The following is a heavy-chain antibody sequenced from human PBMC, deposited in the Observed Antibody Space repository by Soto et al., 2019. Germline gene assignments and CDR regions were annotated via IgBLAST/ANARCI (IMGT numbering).Heavy chain of an antibody. CDR3: AKSPLGELLGGDY. J-gene: IGHJ4*02. CDR1: GFTFSSYA. D-gene: IGHD3-16*01. V-gene: IGHV3-23*01. CDR2: ISGSGGST. Sequence: EVQLLESGGGLVQPGGSLRLSCAASGFTFSSYAMNWVRQAPGKGLEWVSAISGSGGSTYYADSVKGRFTISRDNSKNTLYLQMNSLRAEDTAVYYCAKSPLGELLGGDYWGQGTLVTVSS.